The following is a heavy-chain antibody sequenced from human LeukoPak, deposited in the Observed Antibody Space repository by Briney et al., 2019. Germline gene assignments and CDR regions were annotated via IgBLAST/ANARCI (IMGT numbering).Heavy chain of an antibody. CDR3: ARGSGYGDNKIDP. Sequence: GGSLRLSCAASGXTFSSYGMHWVRQAPGKGLEWVAVIRYDGSNKYYADCVKGRFTISRDNSKNTLYLQMNSLRAEDTAVYYCARGSGYGDNKIDPWGQGTLVTVSS. CDR1: GXTFSSYG. CDR2: IRYDGSNK. D-gene: IGHD4-17*01. J-gene: IGHJ5*02. V-gene: IGHV3-33*01.